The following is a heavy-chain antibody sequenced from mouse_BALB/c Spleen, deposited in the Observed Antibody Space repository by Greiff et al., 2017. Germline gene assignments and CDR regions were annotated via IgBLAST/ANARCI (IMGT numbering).Heavy chain of an antibody. CDR1: GYTFTSYW. CDR3: ARKDYRYQIAY. J-gene: IGHJ3*01. Sequence: QVQLQQPGAELVKPGASVKLSCKASGYTFTSYWMHWVKQRPGQGLEWIGEINPSNGRTNYNEKFKSKATLTVDKSSSTAYMQLSSLTSEDSAVYYCARKDYRYQIAYWGQGTLVTVSA. D-gene: IGHD2-14*01. CDR2: INPSNGRT. V-gene: IGHV1S81*02.